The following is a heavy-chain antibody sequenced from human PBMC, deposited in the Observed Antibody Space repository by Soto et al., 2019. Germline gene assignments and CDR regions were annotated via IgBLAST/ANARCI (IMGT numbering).Heavy chain of an antibody. J-gene: IGHJ4*02. V-gene: IGHV4-39*01. D-gene: IGHD2-15*01. CDR3: ARQCSGGSCYFPGSFGRDY. CDR2: IYYSGGT. CDR1: GGSISSSSYY. Sequence: PSETLSLTCTVSGGSISSSSYYWGWIRQPPGKGLEWIGSIYYSGGTYYNPSLKSRVTISVDTSKNQFSLKLSSVTAADTAVYYCARQCSGGSCYFPGSFGRDYWGQGTLVTVSS.